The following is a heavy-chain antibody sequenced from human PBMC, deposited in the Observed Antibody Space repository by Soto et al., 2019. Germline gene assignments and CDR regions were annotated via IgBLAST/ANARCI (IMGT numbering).Heavy chain of an antibody. Sequence: ETLSLTCTVSGGSISSSSYYWGWIRQPPGKGLEWIGSIYYSGSTYYNPSLKSRVTISVDTSKNQFSLKLSSVTAADTAVYYCARHKGGYGDYRRRVYNWFDPWGQGTLVTVSS. V-gene: IGHV4-39*01. CDR3: ARHKGGYGDYRRRVYNWFDP. J-gene: IGHJ5*02. CDR1: GGSISSSSYY. CDR2: IYYSGST. D-gene: IGHD4-17*01.